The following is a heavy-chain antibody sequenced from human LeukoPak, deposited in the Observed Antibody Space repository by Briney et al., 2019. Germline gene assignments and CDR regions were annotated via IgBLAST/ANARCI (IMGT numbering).Heavy chain of an antibody. V-gene: IGHV3-21*01. Sequence: GGSLRLSCAASGFTFSSYSMNWVRQAPGKGLEWVSSISSSSGYIYYADSVKGRFTISRDNAKNSLYLQMNSLRAEDTAVYYCARGKEEIRGVITYWGQGTLVTVSS. CDR1: GFTFSSYS. CDR2: ISSSSGYI. J-gene: IGHJ4*02. D-gene: IGHD3-10*01. CDR3: ARGKEEIRGVITY.